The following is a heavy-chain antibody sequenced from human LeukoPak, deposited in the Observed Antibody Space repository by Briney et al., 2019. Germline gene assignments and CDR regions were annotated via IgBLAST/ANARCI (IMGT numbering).Heavy chain of an antibody. CDR1: GYTFAGYY. V-gene: IGHV1-2*02. Sequence: ASVKVSCKASGYTFAGYYMYWVRQAPGQGLEWMGWINPNSGGTNYAQKFQGRVTITADESTSTAYMELSSLRSEDTAVYYCATLESSGYRDYYFDYWGQGTLVTVSS. J-gene: IGHJ4*02. CDR2: INPNSGGT. D-gene: IGHD3-22*01. CDR3: ATLESSGYRDYYFDY.